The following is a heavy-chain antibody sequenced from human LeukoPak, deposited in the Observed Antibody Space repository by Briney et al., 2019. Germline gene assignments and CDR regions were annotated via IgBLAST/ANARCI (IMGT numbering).Heavy chain of an antibody. V-gene: IGHV4-61*02. D-gene: IGHD1-26*01. CDR2: IYTSGST. Sequence: PSQTLSLTCTVSGGSISCGSYYWSWIRQPAWKGLEWIGRIYTSGSTNYNPSLKSRVTISVDTSKNQFSLKLSSVTAADTAVYYCAGRSGINWFDPWGQGTLVTVSS. CDR1: GGSISCGSYY. J-gene: IGHJ5*02. CDR3: AGRSGINWFDP.